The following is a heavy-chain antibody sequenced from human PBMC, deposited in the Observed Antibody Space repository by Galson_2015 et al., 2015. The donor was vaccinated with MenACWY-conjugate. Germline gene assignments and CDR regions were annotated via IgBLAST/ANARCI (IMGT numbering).Heavy chain of an antibody. CDR2: ISASGGDI. CDR1: GFTFSKCA. D-gene: IGHD3-22*01. J-gene: IGHJ3*02. V-gene: IGHV3-23*01. Sequence: SLRLSCAASGFTFSKCAMSWVRQAPGKGLEWVSGISASGGDIDYADSVKGRFTISRDNSKNTVYLQMNSLRAEDTAVYHCAKGANYYDSSGKRYDVLDIWGQGTMVTASS. CDR3: AKGANYYDSSGKRYDVLDI.